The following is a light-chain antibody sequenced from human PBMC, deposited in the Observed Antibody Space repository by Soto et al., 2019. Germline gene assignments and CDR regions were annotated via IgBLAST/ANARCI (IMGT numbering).Light chain of an antibody. CDR1: HRVSSY. CDR2: ATS. V-gene: IGKV3-15*01. Sequence: EIVMTQSPATLSVSPGERATLSCRASHRVSSYLAWYQQKPGQAPRLLIYATSTRATGIPARFSGSGSGTEFTLNIRSLQSEDFSVYYCQQYNNWPLTFGGGTKVDIK. J-gene: IGKJ4*01. CDR3: QQYNNWPLT.